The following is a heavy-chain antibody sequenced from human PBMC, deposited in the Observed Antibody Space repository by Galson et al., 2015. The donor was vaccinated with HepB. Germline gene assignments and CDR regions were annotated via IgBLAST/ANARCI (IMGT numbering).Heavy chain of an antibody. CDR2: IKSKNVNGTR. J-gene: IGHJ6*02. CDR3: TTGGAWSDYIWGSPHGGLGL. CDR1: SEFSFSNAW. Sequence: SLRLSCAVSSEFSFSNAWMNWVRRVEGKGLEWVGRIKSKNVNGTRDYAPPVEGRFTISRDDSINSVYLQMNSLKIEDTGIYYCTTGGAWSDYIWGSPHGGLGLWGQGTTVTVSS. D-gene: IGHD3-16*01. V-gene: IGHV3-15*07.